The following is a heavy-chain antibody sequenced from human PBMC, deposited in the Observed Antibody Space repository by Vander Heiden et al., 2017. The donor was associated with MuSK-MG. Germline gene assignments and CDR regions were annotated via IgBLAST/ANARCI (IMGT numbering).Heavy chain of an antibody. D-gene: IGHD3-22*01. CDR2: ISYDGSNK. Sequence: QVQLVESGGGVVQPGRSLRLSCAASGFTFSSHGMPWVRQAPGKGLEWVAVISYDGSNKYYADSVKGRFTISRDNSKNTLYLQMNSLRAEDTAVYYCAKDRDYYDSSGYSTDAFDIWGQGTMVTVSS. CDR1: GFTFSSHG. V-gene: IGHV3-30*18. CDR3: AKDRDYYDSSGYSTDAFDI. J-gene: IGHJ3*02.